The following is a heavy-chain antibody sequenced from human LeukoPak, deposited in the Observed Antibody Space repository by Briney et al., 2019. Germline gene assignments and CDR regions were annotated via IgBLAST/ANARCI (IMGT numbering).Heavy chain of an antibody. J-gene: IGHJ4*02. V-gene: IGHV3-7*01. D-gene: IGHD5-12*01. Sequence: GGSLRLSCAASGLTFSSYWMSWVRQAPGKGLEWVANIKQDGSEKYYVDSVKGRFTISRDNAKNSLYLQMNSLRAEDTAVYYCARAGWLRPLHGRKFDYWGQGTLVTVSS. CDR2: IKQDGSEK. CDR1: GLTFSSYW. CDR3: ARAGWLRPLHGRKFDY.